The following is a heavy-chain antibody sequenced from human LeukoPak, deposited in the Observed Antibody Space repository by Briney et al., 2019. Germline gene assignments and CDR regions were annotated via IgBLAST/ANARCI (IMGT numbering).Heavy chain of an antibody. D-gene: IGHD5-12*01. Sequence: GSLRLSCAASGFTFSSYAMHWVRQAPGKGLEWVAAISYDGSNKYYADSVKGRFTISRDNSKNTLYLQMNSLRAEDTAVYYCARDTHSGYDYFDYWGQGTLVTVSS. CDR1: GFTFSSYA. CDR2: ISYDGSNK. V-gene: IGHV3-30-3*01. CDR3: ARDTHSGYDYFDY. J-gene: IGHJ4*02.